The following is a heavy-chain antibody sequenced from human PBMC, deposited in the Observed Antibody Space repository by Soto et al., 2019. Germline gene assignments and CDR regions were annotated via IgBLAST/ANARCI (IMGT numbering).Heavy chain of an antibody. CDR3: AKDLHTEVTRILGAFDY. CDR2: LTSNRGII. CDR1: GFTFGDYA. Sequence: EVQRVESGGGLVQPGGSLRLSCTASGFTFGDYAMHWVRQVPGKGLEWVSGLTSNRGIIAYADSVKGRFTISRDNAKNSLYLEMNSLRPEDTALYYCAKDLHTEVTRILGAFDYWGQGALVTVSS. D-gene: IGHD3-3*01. J-gene: IGHJ4*02. V-gene: IGHV3-9*01.